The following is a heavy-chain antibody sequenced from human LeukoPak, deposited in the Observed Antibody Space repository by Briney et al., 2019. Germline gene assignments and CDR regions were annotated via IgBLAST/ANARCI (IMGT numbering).Heavy chain of an antibody. D-gene: IGHD3-22*01. CDR3: ARKPIYYDSSGVEIAFDI. J-gene: IGHJ3*02. Sequence: SETLSLTCAVYGGSFSAYYWSWIRQPPGKGLEWVGEINHSGSTNYNPSLKSRVTISVDTSKNQFSLKLSSVTAADTAVYYCARKPIYYDSSGVEIAFDIWGQGTMVTVSS. CDR1: GGSFSAYY. V-gene: IGHV4-34*01. CDR2: INHSGST.